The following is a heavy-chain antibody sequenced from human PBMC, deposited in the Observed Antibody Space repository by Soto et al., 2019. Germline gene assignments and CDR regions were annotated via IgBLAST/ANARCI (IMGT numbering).Heavy chain of an antibody. D-gene: IGHD2-15*01. V-gene: IGHV4-59*12. CDR2: IYYSGST. CDR3: ARNLGYCSGGSCPINWFDP. CDR1: GGSISNYY. Sequence: PSETLSLTCTVSGGSISNYYWSWIRQPPGKGLEWIGYIYYSGSTNYSPSLKSRVTISVDTSKNQFSLKLSSVTAADTAVYYCARNLGYCSGGSCPINWFDPWGQGTLVTVSS. J-gene: IGHJ5*02.